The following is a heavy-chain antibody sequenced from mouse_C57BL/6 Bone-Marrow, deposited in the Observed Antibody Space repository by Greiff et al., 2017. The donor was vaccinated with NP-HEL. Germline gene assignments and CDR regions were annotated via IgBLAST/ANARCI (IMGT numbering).Heavy chain of an antibody. V-gene: IGHV5-12*01. CDR1: GFTFSDYY. D-gene: IGHD1-1*01. CDR3: ARRVRVYGSNYAMDY. J-gene: IGHJ4*01. CDR2: ISNGGGST. Sequence: EVKLVESGGGLVQPGGSLKLSCAASGFTFSDYYMYWVRQTPEKRLEWVAYISNGGGSTYYPDTVKGRFTISRDNAKNTLYLQMSRLKSEDTAMYYCARRVRVYGSNYAMDYWGQGTSVTVSS.